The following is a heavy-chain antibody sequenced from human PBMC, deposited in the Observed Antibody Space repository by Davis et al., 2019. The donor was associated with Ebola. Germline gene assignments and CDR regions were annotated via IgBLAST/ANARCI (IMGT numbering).Heavy chain of an antibody. J-gene: IGHJ4*02. CDR1: GGSISSGDYY. V-gene: IGHV4-30-4*01. CDR2: IYYSGST. Sequence: PSETLSLTCTVSGGSISSGDYYWSWIRQPPGKGLEWIGYIYYSGSTYYNPSLKSRVTISVDTSKNQFSLKLSSVTAADTAVYYCARWGLCSGGSCYLMVDYWGQGTLVTVSS. CDR3: ARWGLCSGGSCYLMVDY. D-gene: IGHD2-15*01.